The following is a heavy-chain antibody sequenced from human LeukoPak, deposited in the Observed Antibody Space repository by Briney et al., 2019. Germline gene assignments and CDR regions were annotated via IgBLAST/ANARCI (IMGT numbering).Heavy chain of an antibody. J-gene: IGHJ3*02. CDR1: GFTVSSNY. Sequence: GGSLRPSCAASGFTVSSNYMSWVRQAPGKGLEWVSVIYSGGSTYYADSVKGRFTISRDNAKNSLYLQMNSLRAEDTAVYYCARDPVSSSSSRGAFDIWGQGTMVTVSS. CDR3: ARDPVSSSSSRGAFDI. V-gene: IGHV3-53*01. CDR2: IYSGGST. D-gene: IGHD6-6*01.